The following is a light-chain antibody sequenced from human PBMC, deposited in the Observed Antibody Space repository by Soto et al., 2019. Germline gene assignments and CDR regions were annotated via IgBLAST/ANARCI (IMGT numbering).Light chain of an antibody. Sequence: QSALTQPPSASGSPGQSVTISCTGTSSDVGGYNYVFWYQQDPGKAPKLMIYEVTKRPSGVPDRFSGSKSGNTASLTVSRLQAEDEADYYCSSYAGSNHLVFGGGTKVTV. CDR2: EVT. V-gene: IGLV2-8*01. CDR3: SSYAGSNHLV. CDR1: SSDVGGYNY. J-gene: IGLJ3*02.